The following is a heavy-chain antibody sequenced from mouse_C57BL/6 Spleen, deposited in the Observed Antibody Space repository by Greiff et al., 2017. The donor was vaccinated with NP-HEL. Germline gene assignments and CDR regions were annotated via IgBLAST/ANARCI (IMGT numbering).Heavy chain of an antibody. Sequence: QVQLKQSGAELAKPGASVKLSCKASGYTFTSYWMHWVKQMPGQGLEWIGYINPSSGYTKYNQKFKDKATLTADKSSSTAYMQLSSLTYEDSAVYYCARSLWPAWFAYWGQGTLVTVSA. CDR2: INPSSGYT. V-gene: IGHV1-7*01. J-gene: IGHJ3*01. D-gene: IGHD1-1*01. CDR3: ARSLWPAWFAY. CDR1: GYTFTSYW.